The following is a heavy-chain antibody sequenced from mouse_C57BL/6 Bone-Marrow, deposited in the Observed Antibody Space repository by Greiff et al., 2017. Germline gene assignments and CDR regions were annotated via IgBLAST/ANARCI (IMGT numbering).Heavy chain of an antibody. D-gene: IGHD4-1*01. J-gene: IGHJ3*01. CDR2: ISNGGGST. CDR3: ARHGEDNWPFAY. Sequence: EVQGVESGGGLVQPGGSLKLSCAASGFTFSDYYMYWVRQTPEKRLEWVAYISNGGGSTYYPDTVKGRFTISRDNAKNTLYLQMSRLKSEDTAMYYCARHGEDNWPFAYWGQGTLVTVSA. V-gene: IGHV5-12*01. CDR1: GFTFSDYY.